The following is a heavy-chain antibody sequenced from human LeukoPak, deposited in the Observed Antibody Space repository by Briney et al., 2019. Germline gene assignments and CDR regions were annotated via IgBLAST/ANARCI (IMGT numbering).Heavy chain of an antibody. V-gene: IGHV4-39*07. CDR3: ARGSGDFHSSSHDY. J-gene: IGHJ4*02. Sequence: PSETLSLTCTVSGGSIRSSYYYWSWIRQPPGKGLEWIGEINHSGSTNYNPSLKSRVTISVDTSKNQFSLKLSSVTAADTAVYYCARGSGDFHSSSHDYWGQGTLVTVSS. CDR2: INHSGST. CDR1: GGSIRSSYYY. D-gene: IGHD6-6*01.